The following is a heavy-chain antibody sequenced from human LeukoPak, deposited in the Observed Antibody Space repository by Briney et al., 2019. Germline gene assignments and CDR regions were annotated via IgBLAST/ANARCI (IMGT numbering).Heavy chain of an antibody. Sequence: GGSLRLSCAASGFTFSSYAMHWVRQAPGKGLEWVAVISYDGSNKYYADSVKGRFTISRDNSKNTLYLQMNSLRAEDTAVYYCASSMVREVLVDYWGQGTLVTVSS. D-gene: IGHD3-10*01. J-gene: IGHJ4*02. CDR3: ASSMVREVLVDY. CDR2: ISYDGSNK. V-gene: IGHV3-30-3*01. CDR1: GFTFSSYA.